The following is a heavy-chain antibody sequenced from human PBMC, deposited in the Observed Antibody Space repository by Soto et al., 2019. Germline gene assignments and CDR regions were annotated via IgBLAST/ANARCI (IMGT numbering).Heavy chain of an antibody. CDR2: IYHTGTT. D-gene: IGHD1-20*01. V-gene: IGHV4-39*01. Sequence: QLQLQESGPGLVKPSETLSLTCTVSGGSVTSSSCYWGWIRQPPGKGLEWIGDIYHTGTTYYNPSLKSRVTIYVDTSTEQFSLKLSSVTAADTAMYYCVRLTSRITAASHVRSNWLVPWGPGTMVSVSS. J-gene: IGHJ5*02. CDR1: GGSVTSSSCY. CDR3: VRLTSRITAASHVRSNWLVP.